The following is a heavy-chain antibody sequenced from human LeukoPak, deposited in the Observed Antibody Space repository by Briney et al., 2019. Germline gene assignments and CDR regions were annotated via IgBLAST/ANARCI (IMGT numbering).Heavy chain of an antibody. J-gene: IGHJ4*02. V-gene: IGHV3-53*01. CDR1: GFTVSSHY. CDR2: IYSGGST. D-gene: IGHD4-17*01. Sequence: HAGGSLRLSCAASGFTVSSHYMSWVRQAPGKGLEWVSVIYSGGSTYYADSVKGRFTISRDNSKNTLYLQMNSLRAEDTAVYYCAREGDYDGKNYWGQGTLVTVSS. CDR3: AREGDYDGKNY.